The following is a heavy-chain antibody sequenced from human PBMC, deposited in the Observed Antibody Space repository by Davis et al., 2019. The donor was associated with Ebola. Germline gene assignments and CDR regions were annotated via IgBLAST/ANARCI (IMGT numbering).Heavy chain of an antibody. CDR2: ISTTGGST. CDR1: GFIFSTYV. Sequence: PGGSLRLSCSASGFIFSTYVMSWVRQAPGKGLEWVSGISTTGGSTYYADSVKGRFTISRDNSKGTFSLQMNSLRAEDTAIYYCAKDLGEVLGCFDYWGQGTLVTVFS. D-gene: IGHD3-16*01. CDR3: AKDLGEVLGCFDY. J-gene: IGHJ4*02. V-gene: IGHV3-23*01.